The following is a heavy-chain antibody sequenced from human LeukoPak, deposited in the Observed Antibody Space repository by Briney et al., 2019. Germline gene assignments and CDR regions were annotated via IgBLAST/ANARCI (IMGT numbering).Heavy chain of an antibody. CDR3: AGGTYYYYYYMDV. CDR1: GFSFSSYW. J-gene: IGHJ6*03. Sequence: GSLRLSCAASGFSFSSYWMHWVRQAPGKGLVWVSRLNSDGSSTSYADSVKGRFTISRDNAKNSLYLQMNSLRAEDTAVYYCAGGTYYYYYYMDVWGKGTTVTISS. D-gene: IGHD3-16*01. CDR2: LNSDGSST. V-gene: IGHV3-74*01.